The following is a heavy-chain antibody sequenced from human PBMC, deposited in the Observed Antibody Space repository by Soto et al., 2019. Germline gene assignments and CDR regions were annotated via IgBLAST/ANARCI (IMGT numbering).Heavy chain of an antibody. CDR1: GDSVSSNSAA. J-gene: IGHJ3*02. CDR3: ARDLQGYDYIWGSYRSNAFDI. D-gene: IGHD3-16*02. Sequence: KQSQTLSLTCAISGDSVSSNSAAWNWIRQSPSRGLEWLGRTYYRSKWYNDYAVSVKSRITINPDTSKNQFSLQLNSMTSEDTAVYYCARDLQGYDYIWGSYRSNAFDIWGQGTMVTVSS. V-gene: IGHV6-1*01. CDR2: TYYRSKWYN.